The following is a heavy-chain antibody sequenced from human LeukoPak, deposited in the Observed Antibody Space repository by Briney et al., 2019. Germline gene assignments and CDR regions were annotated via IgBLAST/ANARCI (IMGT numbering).Heavy chain of an antibody. Sequence: GGSLRLSCAASGFTFSSYAMSGVRQAPGKGLEWVSAISGNVGATYYVESVKGRFTISRDNSNNTLYLQMNSLRAEDTAIYYCASISAAGPFDYWGQGTLVTVSS. CDR3: ASISAAGPFDY. V-gene: IGHV3-23*01. CDR1: GFTFSSYA. J-gene: IGHJ4*02. CDR2: ISGNVGAT. D-gene: IGHD6-13*01.